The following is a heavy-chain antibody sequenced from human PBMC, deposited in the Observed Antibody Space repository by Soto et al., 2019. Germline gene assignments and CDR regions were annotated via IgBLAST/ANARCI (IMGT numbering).Heavy chain of an antibody. CDR1: GYTFTSYG. J-gene: IGHJ6*02. V-gene: IGHV1-18*04. D-gene: IGHD3-3*01. Sequence: ASVKVSCKASGYTFTSYGISWVRQAPGQGLEWMGWISAYNGNTNYAQKLQGRVTMTTDTSTSTAYMELRSLRSEDTAVYYCARDLIEYYDFWSGQTPVYYYYGMDVWGQGTTVTVSS. CDR2: ISAYNGNT. CDR3: ARDLIEYYDFWSGQTPVYYYYGMDV.